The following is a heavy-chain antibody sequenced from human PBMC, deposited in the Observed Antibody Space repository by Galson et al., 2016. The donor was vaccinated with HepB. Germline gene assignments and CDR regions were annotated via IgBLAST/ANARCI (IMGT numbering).Heavy chain of an antibody. CDR3: AKIWGKSSGWYGSSYYQYGMDV. J-gene: IGHJ6*02. D-gene: IGHD6-19*01. CDR1: GFTFSSYA. CDR2: ISGSGDLK. Sequence: SLRLSCAASGFTFSSYAMSWVRQAPGKGLEWVSGISGSGDLKYYADSVKGRFTISRDYPKNTLYLQMKSLRVDDTAVYYCAKIWGKSSGWYGSSYYQYGMDVWGQGTTVSVS. V-gene: IGHV3-23*01.